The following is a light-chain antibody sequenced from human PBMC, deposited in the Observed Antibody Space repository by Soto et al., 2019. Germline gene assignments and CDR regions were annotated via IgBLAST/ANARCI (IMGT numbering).Light chain of an antibody. CDR3: QQSRDWLT. CDR2: GAS. Sequence: EIVLTQSPGTLSLSPGERATLSCRASQSVSSSYLAWYQQKPGQAPRLLIYGASSRATGIPDRFSGSGSGTDFTLTISSLEPEDFAVYYCQQSRDWLTFGGGTKVEIK. J-gene: IGKJ4*01. V-gene: IGKV3D-20*02. CDR1: QSVSSSY.